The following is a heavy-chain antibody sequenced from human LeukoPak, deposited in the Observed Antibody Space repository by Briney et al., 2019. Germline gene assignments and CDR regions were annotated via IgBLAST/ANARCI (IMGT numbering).Heavy chain of an antibody. CDR2: VSGYTGNT. D-gene: IGHD2-2*01. CDR1: GYTFTTYG. V-gene: IGHV1-18*01. Sequence: GASVKVSCKTSGYTFTTYGVSWVRQALGQGLEWMGWVSGYTGNTNYAERFQGRVTMTTDTSTTTVYMELTSLRSDDTAVYYCARGEVSASLYYFDFWDQGTLVTAS. CDR3: ARGEVSASLYYFDF. J-gene: IGHJ4*02.